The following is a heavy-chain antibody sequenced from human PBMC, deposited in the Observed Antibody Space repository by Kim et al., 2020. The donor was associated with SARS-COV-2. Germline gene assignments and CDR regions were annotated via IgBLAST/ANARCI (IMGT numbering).Heavy chain of an antibody. CDR1: GYTFTSYD. Sequence: ASVKVSCKASGYTFTSYDVNWVRQASGQGLEWMGWMNPKSGNTGFAPRFQGRVSMTRSTSMSTAYMELTSLTSEDTAVYYCRVGWLSKGEDVWGQGTTVTVSS. CDR2: MNPKSGNT. V-gene: IGHV1-8*01. CDR3: RVGWLSKGEDV. J-gene: IGHJ6*02. D-gene: IGHD6-19*01.